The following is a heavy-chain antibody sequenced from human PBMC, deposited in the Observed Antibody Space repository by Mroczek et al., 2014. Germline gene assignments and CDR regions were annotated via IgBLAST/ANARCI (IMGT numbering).Heavy chain of an antibody. CDR1: GFHLLMIIP. D-gene: IGHD2-2*01. Sequence: VQSGGVVVLGPGGVPRDXSCAASGFHLLMIIPCTGSVKLRGKGLEVGSLLVSWDGGSTYYADSVKGRFTISRDNSKNPLYLQMNSLRTEDTALYYCAKDIGGVRGLVVPAAPIGYFGYWGQGTLVTVSS. CDR2: VSWDGGST. J-gene: IGHJ4*02. CDR3: AKDIGGVRGLVVPAAPIGYFGY. V-gene: IGHV3-43*01.